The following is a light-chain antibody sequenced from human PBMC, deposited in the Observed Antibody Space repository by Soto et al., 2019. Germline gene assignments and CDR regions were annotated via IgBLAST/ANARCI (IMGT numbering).Light chain of an antibody. CDR2: EVT. CDR3: SSYAGINIFVV. J-gene: IGLJ2*01. CDR1: SNDVGFNNY. V-gene: IGLV2-14*01. Sequence: QSVLTQPASVSGSPGLSITISCTGTSNDVGFNNYVSWFQQHPGKAPKLIIYEVTTRPSGVSGRFSGSKSDNTASLTISGLQPEDEADYYCSSYAGINIFVVFGGGTKLTVL.